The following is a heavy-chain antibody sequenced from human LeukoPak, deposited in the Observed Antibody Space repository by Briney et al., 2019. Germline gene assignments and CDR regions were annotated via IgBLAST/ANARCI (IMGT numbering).Heavy chain of an antibody. V-gene: IGHV3-33*01. CDR1: GYTFSSHG. Sequence: PGGSLRLSCAVSGYTFSSHGMYCVRQAPGKGLEWVALVWYDGSKTYYADSVKGRFTISRDNSKNMLYLQMNSLRAEDTAVYYCARLYSSGWMDYWGQGTLVTVSS. J-gene: IGHJ4*02. D-gene: IGHD6-25*01. CDR3: ARLYSSGWMDY. CDR2: VWYDGSKT.